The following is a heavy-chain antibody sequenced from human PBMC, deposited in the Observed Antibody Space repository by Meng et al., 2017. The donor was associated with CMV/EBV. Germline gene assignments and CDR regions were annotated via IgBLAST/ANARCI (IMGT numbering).Heavy chain of an antibody. D-gene: IGHD3-22*01. CDR3: TTEDEYYYDSSGYYYYYYGMDV. V-gene: IGHV3-15*01. CDR2: IKSKTDGGTT. CDR1: GFTFSNAW. Sequence: SCAASGFTFSNAWMSWVRQAPGKGLEWVGRIKSKTDGGTTDYAAPVKGRFTISRDDSKNTLYLQMNSLKTEDTAVYYCTTEDEYYYDSSGYYYYYYGMDVWGQGTTVTVSS. J-gene: IGHJ6*02.